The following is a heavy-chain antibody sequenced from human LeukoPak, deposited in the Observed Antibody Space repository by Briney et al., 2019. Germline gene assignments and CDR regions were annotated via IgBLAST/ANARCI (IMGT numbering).Heavy chain of an antibody. CDR2: IRGGGGSA. Sequence: GGSLRLSCAASGFTFSSYAMSWVRQAPGKGLEWVSAIRGGGGSAFYADSVKGRFTISRDNSKYTLFLQMNGLRAEDTAVYYCARDPNGDYIGAFDMWGPGTMVTVSS. CDR3: ARDPNGDYIGAFDM. D-gene: IGHD4-17*01. CDR1: GFTFSSYA. J-gene: IGHJ3*02. V-gene: IGHV3-23*01.